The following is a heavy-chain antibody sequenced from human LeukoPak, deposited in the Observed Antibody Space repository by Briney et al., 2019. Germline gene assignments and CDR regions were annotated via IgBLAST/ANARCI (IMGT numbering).Heavy chain of an antibody. J-gene: IGHJ4*02. Sequence: ASVKVSCKVSGYTLTELSMHWVRQAPGKGLEWMGGFDPEDSETIYAQKFQGRVTMTRDTSTSTVYMELSSLRSEDTAVYYCARAIHWGSPHDYWGQGTLVTVSS. D-gene: IGHD7-27*01. V-gene: IGHV1-24*01. CDR3: ARAIHWGSPHDY. CDR1: GYTLTELS. CDR2: FDPEDSET.